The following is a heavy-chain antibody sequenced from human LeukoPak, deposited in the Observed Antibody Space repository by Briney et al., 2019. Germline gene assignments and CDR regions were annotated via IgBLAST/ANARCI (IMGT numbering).Heavy chain of an antibody. CDR1: GGSISSSPYY. V-gene: IGHV4-39*07. CDR2: IYYSGTT. Sequence: PSETLSLTCTVSGGSISSSPYYWGWIRQPPGKGLEWIGSIYYSGTTHYSPSLESRVTISVDSSKNQFSLRVNSVTGADTAVYYCARVATLRSYYYMDVWGNGTTVTVSS. CDR3: ARVATLRSYYYMDV. J-gene: IGHJ6*03.